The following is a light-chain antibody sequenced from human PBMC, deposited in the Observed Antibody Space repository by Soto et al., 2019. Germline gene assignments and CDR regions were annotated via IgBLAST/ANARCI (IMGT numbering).Light chain of an antibody. J-gene: IGKJ2*01. V-gene: IGKV3-20*01. Sequence: EIVLTQSPGTLSLSPGERATLSCRASQSVSSSYLAWYQQKPGQAPRLLIYGASSRATGIRDRFSGSGSGTDFTLTISRLEPEDFAVYSCQQYGSSPYTVGQGTKLESK. CDR3: QQYGSSPYT. CDR2: GAS. CDR1: QSVSSSY.